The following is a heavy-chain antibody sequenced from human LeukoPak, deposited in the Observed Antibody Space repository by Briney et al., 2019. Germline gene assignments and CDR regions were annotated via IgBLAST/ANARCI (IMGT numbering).Heavy chain of an antibody. J-gene: IGHJ4*02. Sequence: SETLSLTCAVYGGSFSGYYWSWIRQPPGKGLEWIGEINHSGSTNYNPSLKSRVTISVDTSKNQFSLKLSSVTAADTAVYYCAIRTWGSWYVLDYWGQGTLVTVSS. CDR3: AIRTWGSWYVLDY. D-gene: IGHD6-13*01. CDR1: GGSFSGYY. CDR2: INHSGST. V-gene: IGHV4-34*01.